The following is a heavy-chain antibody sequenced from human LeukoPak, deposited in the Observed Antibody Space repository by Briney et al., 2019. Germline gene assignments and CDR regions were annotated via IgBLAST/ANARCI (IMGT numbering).Heavy chain of an antibody. D-gene: IGHD6-13*01. CDR2: INHSGST. J-gene: IGHJ4*02. V-gene: IGHV4-34*01. CDR3: ASGGYSSSWFDY. CDR1: GGSISSYY. Sequence: PSETLSLTCTVSGGSISSYYWSWIRQPPGKGLEWIGEINHSGSTNYNPSLKSRVTISVDTSKNQFSLKLSSVTAADTAVYYCASGGYSSSWFDYWGQGTLVTVSS.